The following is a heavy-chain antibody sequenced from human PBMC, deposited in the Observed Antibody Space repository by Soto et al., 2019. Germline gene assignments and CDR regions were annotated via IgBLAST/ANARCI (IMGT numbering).Heavy chain of an antibody. CDR2: MNPNNGNT. Sequence: QVQLVQSGAEVKKPGASVKVSCKAAAYTFTSYDINWVRQATGQDFEWMGWMNPNNGNTAYAQKFQGRVTMTRDTSRSTATMELSSVTAEDTAVYYCASGPRNWGVDYWGQGTMVTVSS. CDR3: ASGPRNWGVDY. D-gene: IGHD7-27*01. J-gene: IGHJ4*02. CDR1: AYTFTSYD. V-gene: IGHV1-8*01.